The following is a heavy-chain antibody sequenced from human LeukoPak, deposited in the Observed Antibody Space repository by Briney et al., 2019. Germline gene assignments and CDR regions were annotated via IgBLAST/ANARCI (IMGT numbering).Heavy chain of an antibody. D-gene: IGHD1-26*01. CDR1: GFTFSSYG. CDR3: AKDLGGSYYYFDY. CDR2: IWYDGSNK. J-gene: IGHJ4*02. Sequence: GRSLRLSCAASGFTFSSYGMHWVRQAPGKGLEWVAVIWYDGSNKYYADSVKGRFTVSRDNSKNTLYLQMNSLRAEDTAVYYCAKDLGGSYYYFDYWGQGTLVTVSS. V-gene: IGHV3-33*06.